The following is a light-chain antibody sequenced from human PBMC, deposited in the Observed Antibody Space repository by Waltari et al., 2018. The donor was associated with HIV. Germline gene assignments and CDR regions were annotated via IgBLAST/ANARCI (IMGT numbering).Light chain of an antibody. CDR2: DVT. CDR3: SSYTSSSTYV. J-gene: IGLJ1*01. CDR1: SSDIGGYNH. V-gene: IGLV2-14*01. Sequence: QSALTQPASVSGSPGQSITISCTGTSSDIGGYNHVSWYQQHPGKVPKLILYDVTIRPSGVCDRFSGSKAGNTASLTSSGLQAEDEADYYCSSYTSSSTYVVGTGTKVTVL.